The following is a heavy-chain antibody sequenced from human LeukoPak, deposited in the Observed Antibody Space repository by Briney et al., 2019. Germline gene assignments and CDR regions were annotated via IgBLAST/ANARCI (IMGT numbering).Heavy chain of an antibody. J-gene: IGHJ4*02. V-gene: IGHV3-33*05. CDR1: GLIYSDNG. D-gene: IGHD5-12*01. Sequence: GGSLRLSCAASGLIYSDNGMHWVRQAPGQGLEWVAVISYDGNKKYYGDTVKGRFTISRDNDMTTLYLQMKCRRREASDVSYCARERMVATMSVDYWGQGTLVTVSS. CDR2: ISYDGNKK. CDR3: ARERMVATMSVDY.